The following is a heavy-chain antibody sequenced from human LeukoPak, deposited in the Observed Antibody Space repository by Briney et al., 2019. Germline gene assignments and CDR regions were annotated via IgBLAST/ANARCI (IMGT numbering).Heavy chain of an antibody. CDR2: INSDGSST. CDR1: GFTFSSYW. V-gene: IGHV3-74*01. D-gene: IGHD2-15*01. J-gene: IGHJ5*02. Sequence: GGSLRLSCAASGFTFSSYWMHWVRQAPGKGLVWVSRINSDGSSTVYAGSVKGRFTISRDNAKNTLYLQMNSLRAEDTAVYYGARPYCSGGGCYSNNWFDPQGTGTLVTASS. CDR3: ARPYCSGGGCYSNNWFDP.